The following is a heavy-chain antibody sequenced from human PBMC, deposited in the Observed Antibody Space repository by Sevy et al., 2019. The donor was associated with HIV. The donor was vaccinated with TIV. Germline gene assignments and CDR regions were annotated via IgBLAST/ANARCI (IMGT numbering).Heavy chain of an antibody. V-gene: IGHV4-38-2*01. J-gene: IGHJ3*02. Sequence: SETLSLTCAVSGYSISSGYYWGWIRQPPGKGLEWIGSIYHSGSTYYNPSLKSRVTISVDTSKNQFSLKLTSVTAADTAVYYCARRNDFDIWGQGTMVTVSS. CDR2: IYHSGST. CDR1: GYSISSGYY. CDR3: ARRNDFDI.